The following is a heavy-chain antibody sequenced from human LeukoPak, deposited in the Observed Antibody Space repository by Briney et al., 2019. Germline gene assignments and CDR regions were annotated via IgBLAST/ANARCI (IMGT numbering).Heavy chain of an antibody. CDR2: ISASGGST. D-gene: IGHD6-19*01. Sequence: GGSLRLSCAASGFTFSSYAMNWVRQAPGKGLEYVSTISASGGSTYYADSVKGRFTISRDNSKNTLYLKMNSVRAEDTAIYYCAKGYSSGWYCFDNWGQGTLVTVSS. CDR3: AKGYSSGWYCFDN. CDR1: GFTFSSYA. J-gene: IGHJ4*02. V-gene: IGHV3-23*01.